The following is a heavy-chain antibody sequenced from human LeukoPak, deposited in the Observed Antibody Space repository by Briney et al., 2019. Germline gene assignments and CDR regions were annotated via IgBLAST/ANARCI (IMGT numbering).Heavy chain of an antibody. D-gene: IGHD1-1*01. Sequence: PGGSLRLSCAASGFTFSSYWMSWVRPAPGKGLGWVANINEDGSDKYYVDSVKGRFTVSRDNAKNSLYLQMNSLRAEDTAIYYCARDTYRFFDFWGQGTLVTVSS. J-gene: IGHJ4*02. CDR1: GFTFSSYW. CDR3: ARDTYRFFDF. CDR2: INEDGSDK. V-gene: IGHV3-7*01.